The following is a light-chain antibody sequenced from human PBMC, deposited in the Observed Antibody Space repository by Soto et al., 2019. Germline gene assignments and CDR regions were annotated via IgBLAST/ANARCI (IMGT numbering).Light chain of an antibody. CDR1: SGHSSNA. Sequence: QPVLTQSPSASASLGASVKLTCTLSSGHSSNAIAWHQQQPEKGPRFLMKLNSDGSHNKGDGIPDRFSGSSSGAERYLTIFSLHSEDEADYCCQAWGTGFRVFGGGTKVTVL. V-gene: IGLV4-69*01. CDR2: LNSDGSH. CDR3: QAWGTGFRV. J-gene: IGLJ2*01.